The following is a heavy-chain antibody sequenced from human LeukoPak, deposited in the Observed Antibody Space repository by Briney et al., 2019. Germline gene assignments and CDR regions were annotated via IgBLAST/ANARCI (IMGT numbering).Heavy chain of an antibody. V-gene: IGHV4-31*03. J-gene: IGHJ6*02. Sequence: NPSETLSLTCTVSGGSISSGGYYWSWIRQHPGKGLEWIGYIYYSGSTYYNPSLKSRVTISVDTSKNQFSLKLSSVTAADTAVYYCARGRWGATHATNYYYYGMDVWGQGTTVTVSS. D-gene: IGHD1-26*01. CDR2: IYYSGST. CDR1: GGSISSGGYY. CDR3: ARGRWGATHATNYYYYGMDV.